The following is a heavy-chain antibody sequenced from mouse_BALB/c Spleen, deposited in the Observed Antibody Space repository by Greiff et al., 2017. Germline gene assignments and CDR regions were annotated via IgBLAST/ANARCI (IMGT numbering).Heavy chain of an antibody. CDR2: ISYSGST. V-gene: IGHV3-2*02. CDR1: GYSITSDYA. Sequence: VQLQQSEPGLVKPSQSLSLTCTVTGYSITSDYAWNWIRQFPGNKLEWMGYISYSGSTSYNPSLKSRISITRDTSKNQFFLQLNSVTTEDTATYYCARCGYGSSSWFAYWGQGTLVTVSA. J-gene: IGHJ3*01. D-gene: IGHD1-1*01. CDR3: ARCGYGSSSWFAY.